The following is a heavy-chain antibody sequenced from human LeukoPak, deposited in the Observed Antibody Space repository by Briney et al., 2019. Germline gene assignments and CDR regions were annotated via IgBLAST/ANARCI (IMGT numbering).Heavy chain of an antibody. J-gene: IGHJ4*02. Sequence: GGSLRLSCAAAGITFSSYSMNWVRQAPGKGLEWVSSISSSSSYIYYADSVKGRFTISRDNAKNSLYLQMNSLRAEDTAVYYCARDLGSGWGAYFDYWGQGTLVTVSS. V-gene: IGHV3-21*01. D-gene: IGHD3-22*01. CDR3: ARDLGSGWGAYFDY. CDR1: GITFSSYS. CDR2: ISSSSSYI.